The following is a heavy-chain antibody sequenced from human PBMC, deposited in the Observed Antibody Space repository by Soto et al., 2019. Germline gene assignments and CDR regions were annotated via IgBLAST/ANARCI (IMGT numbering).Heavy chain of an antibody. Sequence: QVQLVQSGAEVKKPGASVKVSCKASGYTFTSFGISWVRQAPGQGLEWMGWLSAYNGNTNYAENLQSTVTMTTDTSTSTAYIELSSPRSDDTTVYYCARDHLGGTDACDICGHGTMVTVSS. V-gene: IGHV1-18*01. CDR1: GYTFTSFG. J-gene: IGHJ3*02. CDR2: LSAYNGNT. CDR3: ARDHLGGTDACDI. D-gene: IGHD1-26*01.